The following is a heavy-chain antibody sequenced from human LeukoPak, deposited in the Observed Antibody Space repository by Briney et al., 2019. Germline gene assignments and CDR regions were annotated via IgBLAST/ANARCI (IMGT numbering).Heavy chain of an antibody. Sequence: SETLSLTCTVSGGSISSSSYNWGWIRQPPGKGLEWIGIIYYSGSTYYNPSLKSRVTISVDTSKNQFSLKLSSVTAADTAVYYCARVQLGVSSSYYYYYMDVWGRGTTVTVSS. CDR2: IYYSGST. D-gene: IGHD6-6*01. CDR3: ARVQLGVSSSYYYYYMDV. J-gene: IGHJ6*03. V-gene: IGHV4-39*07. CDR1: GGSISSSSYN.